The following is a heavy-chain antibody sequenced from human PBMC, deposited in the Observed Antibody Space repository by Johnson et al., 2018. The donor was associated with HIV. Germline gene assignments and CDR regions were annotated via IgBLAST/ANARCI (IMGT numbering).Heavy chain of an antibody. J-gene: IGHJ3*02. D-gene: IGHD4-23*01. CDR2: IKQDGSEK. V-gene: IGHV3-7*03. CDR1: GFTFSSYW. Sequence: VQLVESGGGLVQPGGSLRLSCAASGFTFSSYWMHWVRQAPGKGLEWVANIKQDGSEKYYVDSVKGRLTIPRDNSKNTLYLQMNSLRAEDTAVYYSAKGDYGGNPEYDAFDIWGQGTMVTVSS. CDR3: AKGDYGGNPEYDAFDI.